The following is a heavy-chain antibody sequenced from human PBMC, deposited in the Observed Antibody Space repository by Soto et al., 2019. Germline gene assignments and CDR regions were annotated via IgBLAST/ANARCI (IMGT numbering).Heavy chain of an antibody. CDR1: GFTFSSYG. V-gene: IGHV3-30*18. D-gene: IGHD3-22*01. Sequence: SLRLSCAASGFTFSSYGMHWVRQAPGKGLEWVAVISYDGSNKYYADSVKGRFTISRDNSKNTLYLQMNSLRAEDTAVYYCAKPDTYYYDSSVYWGSRYYFDYWGQGTLVTVSS. CDR2: ISYDGSNK. J-gene: IGHJ4*02. CDR3: AKPDTYYYDSSVYWGSRYYFDY.